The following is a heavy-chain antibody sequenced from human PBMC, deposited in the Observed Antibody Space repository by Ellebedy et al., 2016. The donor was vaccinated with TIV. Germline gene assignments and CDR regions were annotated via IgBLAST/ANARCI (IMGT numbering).Heavy chain of an antibody. J-gene: IGHJ4*02. Sequence: SVKVSXXASGGTFSSYAISWVRQAPGQGLEWMGGIIPIFGTANYAQKFQGRVTMTRNTSISTAYMELSSLRSEDTAVYYCATDDYGDYSLDYWGQGTLVTVSS. CDR1: GGTFSSYA. V-gene: IGHV1-69*05. D-gene: IGHD4-17*01. CDR2: IIPIFGTA. CDR3: ATDDYGDYSLDY.